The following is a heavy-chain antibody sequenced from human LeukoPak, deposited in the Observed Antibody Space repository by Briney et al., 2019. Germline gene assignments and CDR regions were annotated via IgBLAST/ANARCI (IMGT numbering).Heavy chain of an antibody. Sequence: ASVKVSCKASGYTFVSQGINWVRQAPGQGLEWMGWIGAYNGDTNYAQKFQGRITMTTDTSTSTAYLELGGLRSDDTAVYYCTKDFEDTALFKSWGQGTPVTVSS. D-gene: IGHD5-18*01. J-gene: IGHJ5*02. CDR3: TKDFEDTALFKS. CDR2: IGAYNGDT. V-gene: IGHV1-18*01. CDR1: GYTFVSQG.